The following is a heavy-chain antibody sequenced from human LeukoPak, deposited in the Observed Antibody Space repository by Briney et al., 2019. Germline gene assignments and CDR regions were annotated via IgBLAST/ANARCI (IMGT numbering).Heavy chain of an antibody. CDR2: ISGSGGST. CDR3: AKDSKGYSYGYYFDY. D-gene: IGHD5-18*01. CDR1: GFTFSSYA. Sequence: PGGSLRLSCAASGFTFSSYAMHWVRQAPGKGLEWVSAISGSGGSTYYADSVKGRFTISRDNSKNTLYLQMNSLRAEDTAVYYCAKDSKGYSYGYYFDYWGQGTLVTVSS. V-gene: IGHV3-23*01. J-gene: IGHJ4*02.